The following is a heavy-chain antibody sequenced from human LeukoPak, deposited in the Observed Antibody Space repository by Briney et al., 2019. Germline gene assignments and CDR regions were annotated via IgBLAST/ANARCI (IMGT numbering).Heavy chain of an antibody. D-gene: IGHD2-21*01. J-gene: IGHJ4*02. CDR2: VYYSGST. CDR1: GGYLNSYY. Sequence: PSETLSLTCTVSGGYLNSYYWSWIRQPPGKGLEWIGYVYYSGSTNYNPSLKSRVSISVDTSKNQFSLILSSVTAADTAVYYCARLNCGGAGCFDYWGQGTLVTVSS. V-gene: IGHV4-59*01. CDR3: ARLNCGGAGCFDY.